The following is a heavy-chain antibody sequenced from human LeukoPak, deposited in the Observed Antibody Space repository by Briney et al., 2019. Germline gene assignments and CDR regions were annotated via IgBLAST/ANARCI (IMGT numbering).Heavy chain of an antibody. CDR2: IYYSGST. J-gene: IGHJ5*02. CDR1: GGSISSGGYY. Sequence: SETLSLTCTVSGGSISSGGYYWSWIRQHPGKGLEWLGYIYYSGSTYYNPSLKSRVTISVDTSKNQFSLKLSSVTAADTAVYYCARDDDYYDSSGFDPWGQGTLVTVSS. D-gene: IGHD3-22*01. V-gene: IGHV4-31*03. CDR3: ARDDDYYDSSGFDP.